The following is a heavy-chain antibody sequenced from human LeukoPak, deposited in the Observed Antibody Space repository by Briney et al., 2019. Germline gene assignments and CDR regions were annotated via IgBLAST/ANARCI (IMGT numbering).Heavy chain of an antibody. CDR2: INPSGGST. Sequence: ASVKVSCKASGYTFTSYYMHWVRQAPGQGLEWMGIINPSGGSTSYAQKFQGRVTITADKSTSTAYMELSSLRSEDTAVYYCAREVDDYVWGSYRPLDLSEYFDYWGQGTLVTVSS. CDR1: GYTFTSYY. D-gene: IGHD3-16*02. CDR3: AREVDDYVWGSYRPLDLSEYFDY. J-gene: IGHJ4*02. V-gene: IGHV1-46*01.